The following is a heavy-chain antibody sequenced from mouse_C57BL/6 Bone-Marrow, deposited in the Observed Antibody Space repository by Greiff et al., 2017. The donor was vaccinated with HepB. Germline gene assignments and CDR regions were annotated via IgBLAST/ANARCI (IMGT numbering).Heavy chain of an antibody. Sequence: VQGVESGAELARPGASVKLSCKASGYTFTSYGISWVKQSTGQGLEWIGEIYPRSGNTYYNEKFKGKATLTADKSSSTAYMELRSLTSEDSAVYFCARWYYGSSWFAYWGQGTLVTVSA. D-gene: IGHD1-1*01. CDR2: IYPRSGNT. J-gene: IGHJ3*01. CDR1: GYTFTSYG. V-gene: IGHV1-81*01. CDR3: ARWYYGSSWFAY.